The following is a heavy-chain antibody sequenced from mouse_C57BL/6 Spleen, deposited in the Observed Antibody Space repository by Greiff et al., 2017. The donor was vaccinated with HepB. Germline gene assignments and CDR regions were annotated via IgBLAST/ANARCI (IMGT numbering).Heavy chain of an antibody. V-gene: IGHV3-6*01. D-gene: IGHD2-3*01. CDR1: GYSITSGYY. Sequence: EVHLVESGPGLVKPSQSLSLTCSVTGYSITSGYYWNWIRQFPGNKLEWMGYISYDGSNNYNPSLKNRISITRDTSKNQFFLKLNSVTTEDTATYYCARDYDGYYYAMDYWGQGTSVTVSS. CDR2: ISYDGSN. CDR3: ARDYDGYYYAMDY. J-gene: IGHJ4*01.